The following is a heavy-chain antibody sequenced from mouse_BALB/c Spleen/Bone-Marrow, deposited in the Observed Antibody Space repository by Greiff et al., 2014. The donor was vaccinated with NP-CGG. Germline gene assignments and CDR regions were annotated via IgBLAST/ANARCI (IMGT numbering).Heavy chain of an antibody. CDR1: GYSFTNYW. D-gene: IGHD2-1*01. J-gene: IGHJ3*01. CDR2: ISPSTGYS. V-gene: IGHV1-7*01. Sequence: QVQLQQPGAELAKPGASVEMSCKASGYSFTNYWMHWVKQRPGQGLEWIGYISPSTGYSEYNQKFKDKATLTADKSSNIAYMQLSSLTSEDSAVYYCARYGNYPLFAYWGQGTLVTVSA. CDR3: ARYGNYPLFAY.